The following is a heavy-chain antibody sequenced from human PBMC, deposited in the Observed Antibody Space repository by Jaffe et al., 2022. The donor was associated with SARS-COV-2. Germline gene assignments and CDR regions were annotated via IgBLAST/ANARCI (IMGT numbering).Heavy chain of an antibody. CDR2: MNPNSGNT. CDR1: GYTFTSYD. V-gene: IGHV1-8*01. CDR3: ARSLRYCSGGSCYEGEDAFDI. D-gene: IGHD2-15*01. J-gene: IGHJ3*02. Sequence: QVQLVQSGAEVKKPGASVKVSCKASGYTFTSYDINWVRQATGQGLEWMGWMNPNSGNTGYAQKFQGRVTMTRNTSISTAYMELSSLRSEDTAVYYCARSLRYCSGGSCYEGEDAFDIWGQGTMVTVSS.